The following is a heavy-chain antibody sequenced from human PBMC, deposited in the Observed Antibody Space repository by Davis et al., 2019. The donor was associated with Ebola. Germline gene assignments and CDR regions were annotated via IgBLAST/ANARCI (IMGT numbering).Heavy chain of an antibody. J-gene: IGHJ4*02. CDR2: IYYSGST. CDR1: GGSISSYY. CDR3: ARGLGGYNDPFDY. D-gene: IGHD5-24*01. V-gene: IGHV4-59*12. Sequence: SETLSLTCTVSGGSISSYYWSWIRQPPGKGLEWIWYIYYSGSTNYNPSLKSRVTISVDTSKNQFSLKLSSVTAADTAVYYCARGLGGYNDPFDYWGQGTLVTVSS.